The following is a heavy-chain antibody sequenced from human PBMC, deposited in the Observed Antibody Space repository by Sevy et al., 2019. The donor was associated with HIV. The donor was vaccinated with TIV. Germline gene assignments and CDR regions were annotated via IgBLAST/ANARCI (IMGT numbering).Heavy chain of an antibody. J-gene: IGHJ3*01. CDR2: FYYSGDT. V-gene: IGHV4-59*01. CDR1: GGSISSYY. CDR3: ARERYDSNWYGLESGNDALDV. Sequence: SETLSLTCTVSGGSISSYYWSWIRQPPGKGLEWIGYFYYSGDTDYNSSLKNRVTISVDKSRNQLSLRLSSVTAADTAVYYCARERYDSNWYGLESGNDALDVWGHGTLVTVSS. D-gene: IGHD4-4*01.